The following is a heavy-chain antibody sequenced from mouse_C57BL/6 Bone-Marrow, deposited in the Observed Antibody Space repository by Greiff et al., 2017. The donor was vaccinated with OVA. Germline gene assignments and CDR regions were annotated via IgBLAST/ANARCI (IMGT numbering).Heavy chain of an antibody. V-gene: IGHV14-4*01. CDR3: TRDSSGPYAFAY. CDR2: IDPENGDT. J-gene: IGHJ3*01. CDR1: GFNIKDDY. D-gene: IGHD3-2*02. Sequence: VHVKQSGAELVRPGASVKLSCTASGFNIKDDYMHWVKQRPEQGLEWIGWIDPENGDTEYASKFQGKATITADTSSNTAYLQLSSLTSEDTAVYYCTRDSSGPYAFAYWGQGTLVTVSA.